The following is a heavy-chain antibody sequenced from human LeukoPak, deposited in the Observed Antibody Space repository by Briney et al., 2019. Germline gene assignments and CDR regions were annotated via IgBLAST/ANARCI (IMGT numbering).Heavy chain of an antibody. CDR1: GFTFSSYW. Sequence: PRGSLRLSSAASGFTFSSYWMHWVRQAPGKGLVWVSRIKSDGSTNYADSVTGRFTFSRDNAKNTLSLQMNSLRAEDTGVYYCARAPSEIGGYYPEYFRHWGQGTLVTVSS. CDR2: IKSDGST. V-gene: IGHV3-74*01. CDR3: ARAPSEIGGYYPEYFRH. J-gene: IGHJ1*01. D-gene: IGHD3-22*01.